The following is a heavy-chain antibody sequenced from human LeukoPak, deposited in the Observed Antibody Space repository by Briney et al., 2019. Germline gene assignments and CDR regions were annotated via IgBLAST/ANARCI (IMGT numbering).Heavy chain of an antibody. CDR1: GYTLTVLS. CDR3: ATLVRDILTGYPLDP. CDR2: FDLEDGET. D-gene: IGHD3-9*01. Sequence: ASVKVSRKFSGYTLTVLSMHWVQQAPGKGLEWMGGFDLEDGETIYAQKFQGRVTMTEDTSTDTAYMELSSLRSEDTAVYYCATLVRDILTGYPLDPWGQGTLVTVSS. J-gene: IGHJ5*02. V-gene: IGHV1-24*01.